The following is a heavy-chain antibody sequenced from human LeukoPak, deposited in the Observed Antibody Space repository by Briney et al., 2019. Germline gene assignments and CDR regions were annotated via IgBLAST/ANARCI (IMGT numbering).Heavy chain of an antibody. J-gene: IGHJ5*01. CDR3: TTVDKSSWYYTNWFDS. Sequence: GGSLRLSCAASGFTFSNAWMSWVRQAPGKGLEWVGRIKSKTDGGTTEYAASVKGRFTISRDDSKNTLYLQMNSLKTEDTAVYYCTTVDKSSWYYTNWFDSWGQGTLVTVSS. V-gene: IGHV3-15*01. D-gene: IGHD6-13*01. CDR1: GFTFSNAW. CDR2: IKSKTDGGTT.